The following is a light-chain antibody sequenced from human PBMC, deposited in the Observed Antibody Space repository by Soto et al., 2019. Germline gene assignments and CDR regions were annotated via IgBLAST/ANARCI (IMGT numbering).Light chain of an antibody. CDR2: LGS. V-gene: IGKV2-28*01. CDR1: QSLLHSNGYNY. CDR3: MQALQTPWT. Sequence: DIVMTQSPLSLPVTPGEPASISCRSSQSLLHSNGYNYLDWYLQKPGQSPQLLIYLGSNRASGVPDRLSGSGSGTDFTLEISRVEAEDVGVYYCMQALQTPWTFGQGTKVEIK. J-gene: IGKJ1*01.